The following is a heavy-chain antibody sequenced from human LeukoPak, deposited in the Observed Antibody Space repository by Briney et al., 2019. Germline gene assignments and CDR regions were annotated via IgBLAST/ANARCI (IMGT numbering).Heavy chain of an antibody. V-gene: IGHV3-7*03. CDR3: ASSYFDRLSHAFEI. CDR2: IKQDGSEK. Sequence: GGSLRLSCAAPGFTFSSYWIDWVRQAPGKGLEWVANIKQDGSEKYYVDSVKGRFTISRDNAKNSLYLQMSSLRAEDTAVYYCASSYFDRLSHAFEIWGLGTMVTVSS. CDR1: GFTFSSYW. J-gene: IGHJ3*02. D-gene: IGHD3-9*01.